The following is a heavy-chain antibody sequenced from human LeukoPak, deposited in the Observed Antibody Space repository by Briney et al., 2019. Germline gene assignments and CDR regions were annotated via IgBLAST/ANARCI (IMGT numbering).Heavy chain of an antibody. CDR2: INHSGST. D-gene: IGHD6-19*01. CDR1: GGSISSYY. Sequence: SETLSLTCTVSGGSISSYYWSWIRQPPGKGLEWIGEINHSGSTNYNPSLKSRVTISVDTSKNQFSLKLSSVTAADTAVYYCARGFRSGWYYWGQGTLVTVSS. V-gene: IGHV4-34*01. CDR3: ARGFRSGWYY. J-gene: IGHJ4*02.